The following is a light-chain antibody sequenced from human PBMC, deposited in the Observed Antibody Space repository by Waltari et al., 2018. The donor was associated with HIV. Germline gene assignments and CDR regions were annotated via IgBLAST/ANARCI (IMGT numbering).Light chain of an antibody. J-gene: IGLJ1*01. V-gene: IGLV1-40*01. CDR1: SSNSGARYD. CDR2: DDN. Sequence: QSVLTQPPSVSGAPGQRVTIPCAGGSSNSGARYDAPGYQQLPGAAPTLLLYDDNNRPSGVPARFSGSKSGISASLAITGLQAEDEADYFCQSYDYSLSGSVFGTGTKSHRP. CDR3: QSYDYSLSGSV.